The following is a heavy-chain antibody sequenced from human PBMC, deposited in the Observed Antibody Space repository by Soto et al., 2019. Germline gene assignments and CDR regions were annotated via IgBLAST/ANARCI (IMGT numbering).Heavy chain of an antibody. CDR3: ARDASLGYSYGSMDV. D-gene: IGHD5-18*01. CDR1: GFTFSSYS. V-gene: IGHV3-21*01. J-gene: IGHJ6*03. CDR2: IICSSSYL. Sequence: GGSLRLSCAASGFTFSSYSMNWVRQAPGKGLEWFSSIICSSSYLYYADSVKGRFTISRDNAKNSLYLQMNSLRAEVTAVYYCARDASLGYSYGSMDVWAKGTTVTVSS.